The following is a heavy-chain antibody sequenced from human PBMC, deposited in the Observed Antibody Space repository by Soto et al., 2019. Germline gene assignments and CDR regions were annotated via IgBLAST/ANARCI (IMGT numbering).Heavy chain of an antibody. Sequence: QITLKESGPTLVKPTQTLTLTCTFSGFSLSTSGAGVGWIRQPPGEALEWLALIFWDDDKRYSASLTSRLTITTDTSKNHVVLPMTNMDPVDTATCYCGHRKLASSGCYPYWGQGTLVTVSS. D-gene: IGHD6-19*01. J-gene: IGHJ4*02. CDR2: IFWDDDK. V-gene: IGHV2-5*02. CDR1: GFSLSTSGAG. CDR3: GHRKLASSGCYPY.